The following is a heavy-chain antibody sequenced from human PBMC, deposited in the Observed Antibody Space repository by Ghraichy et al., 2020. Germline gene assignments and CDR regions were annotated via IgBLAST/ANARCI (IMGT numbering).Heavy chain of an antibody. CDR2: IKEDGSEK. CDR3: ARDKFGIHAFDI. J-gene: IGHJ3*02. CDR1: GFIFSNHW. V-gene: IGHV3-7*03. D-gene: IGHD1-14*01. Sequence: SCVTSGFIFSNHWMTWVRQAPGKGLEWVANIKEDGSEKYCVDSVKGRFTISRDSAKNSLYLQMNSLRAEDTAVYYCARDKFGIHAFDIWGQGTMVTVSS.